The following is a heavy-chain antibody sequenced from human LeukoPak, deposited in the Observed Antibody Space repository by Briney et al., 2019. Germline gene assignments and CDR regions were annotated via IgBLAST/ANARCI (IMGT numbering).Heavy chain of an antibody. V-gene: IGHV3-23*01. CDR3: AKDLYGGSVYWYFGL. CDR2: ISGSGGST. Sequence: GSLRLSCAASRFTFSNYAMSWVRQAPGKGLEWVSGISGSGGSTYYADSVKGRFTISRDNSKNTMYLQTNSLRAEDTAVYYCAKDLYGGSVYWYFGLWGRGTLVTVSS. J-gene: IGHJ2*01. D-gene: IGHD4-23*01. CDR1: RFTFSNYA.